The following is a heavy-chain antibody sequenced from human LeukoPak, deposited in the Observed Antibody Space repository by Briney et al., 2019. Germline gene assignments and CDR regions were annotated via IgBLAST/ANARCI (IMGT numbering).Heavy chain of an antibody. CDR1: GGSISSGGYY. V-gene: IGHV4-31*03. CDR3: ARDRASSGTSINWFDP. J-gene: IGHJ5*02. CDR2: IYDSGST. D-gene: IGHD1-14*01. Sequence: PSETLSLTCTVSGGSISSGGYYWSWIRQHPGKGLEGIGYIYDSGSTYYNPSLKSRITISVDTSKNQFSLKLSSMTAADTAVYYCARDRASSGTSINWFDPWGQGTLVTVSS.